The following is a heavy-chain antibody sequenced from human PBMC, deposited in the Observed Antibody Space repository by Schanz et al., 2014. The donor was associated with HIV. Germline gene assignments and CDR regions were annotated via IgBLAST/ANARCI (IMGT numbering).Heavy chain of an antibody. V-gene: IGHV3-30*18. J-gene: IGHJ6*02. CDR1: GFSFSNYG. D-gene: IGHD3-22*01. CDR2: ISYDGTNK. CDR3: AKDGNLYDSRYRGKGNYYHYYGIDV. Sequence: QVQLVESGGGVVQPGRSLRLSCAASGFSFSNYGMHWVRQAPGKGLEWVAVISYDGTNKVYADSVKGRFTISRDNSKNTRYLQVKRLRTEDTAVYFCAKDGNLYDSRYRGKGNYYHYYGIDVWGQGTTVTVS.